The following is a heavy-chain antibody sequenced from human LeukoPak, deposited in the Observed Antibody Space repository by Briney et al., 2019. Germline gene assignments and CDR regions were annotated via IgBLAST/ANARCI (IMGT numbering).Heavy chain of an antibody. D-gene: IGHD2-2*01. CDR2: ISNSGST. V-gene: IGHV4-59*01. CDR3: GRVSCSSTSCPGWFDP. J-gene: IGHJ5*02. Sequence: PSEPLSLTCTVSGGSISSYYWSWIRQPPGKGLEWIGFISNSGSTDYNPSLKSRGTILVDTSKNQFSLKLSSVTAADTAVYYCGRVSCSSTSCPGWFDPWGQGTLVTVSS. CDR1: GGSISSYY.